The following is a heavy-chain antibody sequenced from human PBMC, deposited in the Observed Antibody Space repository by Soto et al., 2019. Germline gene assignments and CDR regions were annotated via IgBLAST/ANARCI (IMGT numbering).Heavy chain of an antibody. CDR2: INTSGVSS. CDR1: GFTFSSFA. J-gene: IGHJ5*02. V-gene: IGHV3-23*01. Sequence: EVQLLESGGGLVQPGGSLRLSCAASGFTFSSFAMNWVRQAPGKGLECVSTINTSGVSSHYADSVKGRFTISRDNSQNTLSLQMSDLRADDTGVYYCPKDWQQGSWGQGTLVTVSS. CDR3: PKDWQQGS. D-gene: IGHD6-13*01.